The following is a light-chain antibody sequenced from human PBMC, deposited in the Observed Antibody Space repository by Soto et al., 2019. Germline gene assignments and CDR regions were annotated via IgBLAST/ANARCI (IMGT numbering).Light chain of an antibody. V-gene: IGKV3-15*01. J-gene: IGKJ5*01. Sequence: EIVMTQSPATLSVSPGERATLSCRASQNVSSSLAWYQQKPGQAPRVLIYDASTRASGIPARFSGSGSGTEFTLTISSLQSEDFAVYYCQQYKNWSPTTLGPGTRLEI. CDR1: QNVSSS. CDR2: DAS. CDR3: QQYKNWSPTT.